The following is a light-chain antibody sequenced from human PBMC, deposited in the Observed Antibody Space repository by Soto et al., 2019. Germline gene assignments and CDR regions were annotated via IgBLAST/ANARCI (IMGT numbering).Light chain of an antibody. CDR1: QSVSSSY. CDR2: GAS. CDR3: LQDINYPWT. Sequence: EIVLTQSPGTLSLSPGERATLSCRASQSVSSSYLAWYQQKPGQAPRLLIHGASTRATGTPARFSGSGSGTDFTLAISSLQPEDSATYYCLQDINYPWTFGQGTKV. J-gene: IGKJ1*01. V-gene: IGKV3D-7*01.